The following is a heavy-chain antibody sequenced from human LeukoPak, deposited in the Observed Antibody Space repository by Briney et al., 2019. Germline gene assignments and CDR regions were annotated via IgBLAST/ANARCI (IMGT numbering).Heavy chain of an antibody. Sequence: GGSLRLSRAASGFTFSSYVMHWVRQAPGKGLEWVAVIWYDGSNKYYANSVKGRFTISRDNSKNTLYLQMNSLRAEDTAVYYCARDLGGSYYGMDVWGQGTTVTVSS. J-gene: IGHJ6*02. D-gene: IGHD1-26*01. V-gene: IGHV3-33*01. CDR2: IWYDGSNK. CDR3: ARDLGGSYYGMDV. CDR1: GFTFSSYV.